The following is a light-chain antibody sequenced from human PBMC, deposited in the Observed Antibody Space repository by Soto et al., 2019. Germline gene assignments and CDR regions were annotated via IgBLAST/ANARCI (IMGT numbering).Light chain of an antibody. CDR3: QQYENWPPRYT. V-gene: IGKV3-15*01. Sequence: EIALTQSPATLSVSPGERVTLSCRASQSVSTSLAWYQQKPGQAPRLLIYRASIRATGIAARFSGSGSGTEFTLTISSLQSEDCAVYYCQQYENWPPRYTFGQGTKLEIK. J-gene: IGKJ2*01. CDR2: RAS. CDR1: QSVSTS.